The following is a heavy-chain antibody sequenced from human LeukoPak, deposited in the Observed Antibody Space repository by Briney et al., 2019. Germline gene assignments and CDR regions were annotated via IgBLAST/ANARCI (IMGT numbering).Heavy chain of an antibody. CDR2: ISSSSSTI. Sequence: GGSLRLSCAASGFTFSSYSMNWVRQAPGKGLEWVSYISSSSSTIYYADSVKGRFTISRDNSKNTLYLQMNSLRAEDTAVYYCARTYSSTSSDAFDIWGQGTMVTVSS. CDR3: ARTYSSTSSDAFDI. D-gene: IGHD6-13*01. J-gene: IGHJ3*02. CDR1: GFTFSSYS. V-gene: IGHV3-48*01.